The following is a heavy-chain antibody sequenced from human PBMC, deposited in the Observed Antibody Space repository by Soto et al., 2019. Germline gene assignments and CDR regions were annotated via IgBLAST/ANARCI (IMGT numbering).Heavy chain of an antibody. CDR2: IIPIFGTA. V-gene: IGHV1-69*01. Sequence: QVQLVQSGAEVKKPGSSVKFSCKASGGTFSSYASSWVRQAPGQGLEWMGGIIPIFGTANYEQKYQGRVTITSDESTSKAYMELSSLRSEDTAVYYCAREISIAAAGTVAGRMDVWGQGTTVTVSS. CDR3: AREISIAAAGTVAGRMDV. J-gene: IGHJ6*02. D-gene: IGHD6-13*01. CDR1: GGTFSSYA.